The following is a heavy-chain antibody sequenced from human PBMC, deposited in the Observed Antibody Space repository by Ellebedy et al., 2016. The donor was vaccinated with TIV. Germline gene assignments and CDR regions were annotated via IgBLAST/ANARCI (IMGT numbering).Heavy chain of an antibody. CDR1: GFTFSSYA. CDR3: AKDSRGGGGLFGSWSSNYFDY. CDR2: ISGSGGST. V-gene: IGHV3-23*01. D-gene: IGHD6-13*01. J-gene: IGHJ4*02. Sequence: GESLKISCAASGFTFSSYAMSWVRQAPGKGLEWVSTISGSGGSTYYADSVKGRFTISRDNSKNTLYLHMNSLGAGDTAVYYCAKDSRGGGGLFGSWSSNYFDYWGQGTLVTVSS.